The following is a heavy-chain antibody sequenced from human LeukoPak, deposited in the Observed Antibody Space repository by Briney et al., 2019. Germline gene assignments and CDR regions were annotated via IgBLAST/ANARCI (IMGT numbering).Heavy chain of an antibody. D-gene: IGHD2-21*02. CDR2: IIPIFGTA. J-gene: IGHJ4*02. Sequence: ASVKVSCRASGGTFSSYAISWVRQAPGQGLEWMGGIIPIFGTANYAQKFQGRVTITADKSTSTAYMGLSSLRSEDTAVYYCARDIVVVTAIQDYWGQGTLVTVSS. CDR3: ARDIVVVTAIQDY. V-gene: IGHV1-69*06. CDR1: GGTFSSYA.